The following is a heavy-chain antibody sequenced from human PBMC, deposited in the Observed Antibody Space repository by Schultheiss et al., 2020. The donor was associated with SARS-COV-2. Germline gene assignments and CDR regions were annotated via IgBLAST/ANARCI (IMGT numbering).Heavy chain of an antibody. CDR1: GGSISSYY. CDR3: ARGYSSSWSREYFQH. D-gene: IGHD6-13*01. CDR2: IYTSGST. V-gene: IGHV4-4*07. Sequence: GSLRLSCTVSGGSISSYYWSWIRQPAGKGLEWIGRIYTSGSTNYNPSLKSRVTMSVDTSKNQFSLKLSSVTAADTAVYYCARGYSSSWSREYFQHWGQGTLVTVSS. J-gene: IGHJ1*01.